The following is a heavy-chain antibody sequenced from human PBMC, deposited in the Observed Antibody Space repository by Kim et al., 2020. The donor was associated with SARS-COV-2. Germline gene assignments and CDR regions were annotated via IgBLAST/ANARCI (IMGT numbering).Heavy chain of an antibody. CDR3: ASDIVLYGLDV. V-gene: IGHV3-74*01. D-gene: IGHD1-26*01. CDR1: GFTVPTYW. CDR2: IKSEGTGI. J-gene: IGHJ6*02. Sequence: GGSLRLSCAASGFTVPTYWMHWVRQAPGKGLEWVSRIKSEGTGISYADSVKGRFTISRDNANNTLYLQMDNLRDDDTAVYYCASDIVLYGLDVWGQGTMVTVSS.